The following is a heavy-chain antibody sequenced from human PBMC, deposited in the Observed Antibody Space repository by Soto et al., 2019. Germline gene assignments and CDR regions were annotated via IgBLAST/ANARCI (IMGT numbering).Heavy chain of an antibody. CDR2: IYYSGST. CDR3: ARARNLHLMDA. V-gene: IGHV4-31*03. Sequence: SETLSLTCTVSGGSISSGGYYWSWIRQHPGKGLEWIGYIYYSGSTYYNPSLKSRVTISVDTSKNQFSLNLNSVTAADTGVYYCARARNLHLMDAWGQGTTVTVSS. CDR1: GGSISSGGYY. D-gene: IGHD6-6*01. J-gene: IGHJ6*02.